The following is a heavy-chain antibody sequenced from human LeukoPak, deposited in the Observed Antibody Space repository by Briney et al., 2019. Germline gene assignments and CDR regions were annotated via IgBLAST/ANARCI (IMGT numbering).Heavy chain of an antibody. D-gene: IGHD3-9*01. J-gene: IGHJ5*02. V-gene: IGHV4-34*01. Sequence: SETLSLTCAVYGGSFSGYYWSWIRQPPGKGLEWIGEINHSGSTNYNPSLKSRVTISEDTSKNQFSLKLSSVTVADTAVYYCARSLRYFDWLRVWFDPWGQGTLVTVSS. CDR2: INHSGST. CDR1: GGSFSGYY. CDR3: ARSLRYFDWLRVWFDP.